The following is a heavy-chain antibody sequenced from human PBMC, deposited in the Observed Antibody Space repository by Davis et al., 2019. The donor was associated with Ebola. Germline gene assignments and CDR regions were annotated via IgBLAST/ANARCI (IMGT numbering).Heavy chain of an antibody. CDR2: INSDGSST. V-gene: IGHV3-74*01. D-gene: IGHD1-26*01. CDR1: GFTFSSYW. J-gene: IGHJ4*02. CDR3: ARVMPLVGAIYG. Sequence: HTGGSLRLSCAASGFTFSSYWMHWVRQAPGKGLVWVSRINSDGSSTNYADSVKGRFTISRDNAKNTLYLQMNSLRAEDTAVYYCARVMPLVGAIYGWGQGTLVTVSS.